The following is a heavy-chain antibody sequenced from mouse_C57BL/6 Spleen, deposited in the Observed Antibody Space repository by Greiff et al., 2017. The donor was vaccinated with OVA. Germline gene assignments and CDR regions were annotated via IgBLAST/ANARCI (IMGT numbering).Heavy chain of an antibody. CDR3: ARGSNYYFDY. Sequence: VQLQQSGPELVKPGASVKISCKASGYSFTSYYIHWVKQRPGQGLEWIGWIYPGSGNTKYNEKFKGKATLTADTSSSTAYMQLSSLTSEDSAVYYCARGSNYYFDYWGQGTTLTVSS. V-gene: IGHV1-66*01. J-gene: IGHJ2*01. CDR1: GYSFTSYY. D-gene: IGHD2-5*01. CDR2: IYPGSGNT.